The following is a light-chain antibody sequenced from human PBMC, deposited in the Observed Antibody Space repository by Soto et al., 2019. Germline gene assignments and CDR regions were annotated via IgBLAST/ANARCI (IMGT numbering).Light chain of an antibody. CDR2: LDRSGSY. V-gene: IGLV4-60*02. J-gene: IGLJ3*02. Sequence: QPVLTQSSSASASLGSSVKLTCILSSGHSTYIIAWHEQQPGQAPRFLMTLDRSGSYNRGSGVPDRFSGSSSGADRYLTISSLQFEDEGDYYCETWYSNTHKVFGGGTKLTVL. CDR3: ETWYSNTHKV. CDR1: SGHSTYI.